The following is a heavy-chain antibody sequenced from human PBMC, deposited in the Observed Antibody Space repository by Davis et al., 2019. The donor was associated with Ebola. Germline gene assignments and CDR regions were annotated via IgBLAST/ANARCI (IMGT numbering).Heavy chain of an antibody. CDR2: IIPIFGTA. J-gene: IGHJ6*02. CDR1: GGTFSSYA. CDR3: ARVGSSKVYYYYYGMDV. Sequence: SSVKVSFKASGGTFSSYAISWVRQAPGQGLEWMGGIIPIFGTANYAQKFQGRVTITADESTSTAYMELSSLRSEDTAVYYCARVGSSKVYYYYYGMDVWGQGTTVTVSS. D-gene: IGHD6-13*01. V-gene: IGHV1-69*13.